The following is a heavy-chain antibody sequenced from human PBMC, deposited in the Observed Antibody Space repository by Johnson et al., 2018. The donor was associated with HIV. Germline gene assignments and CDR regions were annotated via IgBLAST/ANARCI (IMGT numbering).Heavy chain of an antibody. CDR3: AKGRGSYGGAFDI. CDR2: ISGSGGST. D-gene: IGHD4-23*01. J-gene: IGHJ3*02. Sequence: MQLVESGGGLVQPGGSLRLSCAASGFTFSSYAMSWVRQAPGKGLEWVSAISGSGGSTYYANSVKGRFTISRDNARNSLHLEMNSLGAEDTALYYCAKGRGSYGGAFDIWGQGTMVTVSS. V-gene: IGHV3-23*04. CDR1: GFTFSSYA.